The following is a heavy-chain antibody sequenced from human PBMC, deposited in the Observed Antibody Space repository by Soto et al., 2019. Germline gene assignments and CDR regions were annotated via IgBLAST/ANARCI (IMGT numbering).Heavy chain of an antibody. CDR2: INHSGST. V-gene: IGHV4-34*01. CDR1: GGSISTYY. J-gene: IGHJ6*02. Sequence: SETLSLTCAVYGGSISTYYWSWVRQPPGKGLEWMGEINHSGSTNYNPSLKSRVTISVDTSKNQLSLKMTSVTAADTAVYYCARGGGFNFGFDYYYGMDVWGQGTTVTVLL. CDR3: ARGGGFNFGFDYYYGMDV. D-gene: IGHD3-16*01.